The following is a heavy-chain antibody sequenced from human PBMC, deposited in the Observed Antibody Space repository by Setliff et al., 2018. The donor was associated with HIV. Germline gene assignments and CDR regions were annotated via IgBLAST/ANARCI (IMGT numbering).Heavy chain of an antibody. V-gene: IGHV1-69*10. CDR3: ATSSGWYDY. CDR2: IIPILGIA. CDR1: GYTLTRDA. D-gene: IGHD6-19*01. J-gene: IGHJ4*02. Sequence: SVKVSCKASGYTLTRDAMNWVRQAPGQGLEWMGGIIPILGIANYAQKFQGRVTITADKSTSTAYMELSSLRSEDTAVYYCATSSGWYDYWGQGTLVTVSS.